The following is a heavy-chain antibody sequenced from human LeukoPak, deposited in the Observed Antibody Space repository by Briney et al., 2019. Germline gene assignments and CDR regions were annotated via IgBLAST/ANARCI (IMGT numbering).Heavy chain of an antibody. CDR3: ARVRKDYYYYYVDV. CDR1: GFSFNDYY. J-gene: IGHJ6*03. V-gene: IGHV3-11*04. Sequence: PGGSLRLSCAASGFSFNDYYMTWMRQAPGKGLEWVSYISSGGGTIIYYADSVKGRFTISKDNAKNSLYLQMNSLRAVDTAVYYCARVRKDYYYYYVDVWGKGTTVTVSS. CDR2: ISSGGGTII.